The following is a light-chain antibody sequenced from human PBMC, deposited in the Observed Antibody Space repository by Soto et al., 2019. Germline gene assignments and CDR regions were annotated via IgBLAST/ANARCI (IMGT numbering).Light chain of an antibody. V-gene: IGLV2-14*01. Sequence: QSALTQPASVSGSPGQSIAISCTGTSSDIGAYNFVSWYQQHPGKAPKLIIYEVSNRPSGVSDRFSGSKSGNTASLTISGLQAEDAADYYCNSQRSTSDIVAFGGGTKLTVL. CDR3: NSQRSTSDIVA. J-gene: IGLJ2*01. CDR1: SSDIGAYNF. CDR2: EVS.